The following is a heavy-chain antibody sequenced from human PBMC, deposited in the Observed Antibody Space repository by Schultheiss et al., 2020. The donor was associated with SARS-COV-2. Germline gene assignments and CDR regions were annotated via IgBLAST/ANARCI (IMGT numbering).Heavy chain of an antibody. CDR3: ARGRWEGAFDI. CDR2: INHSGST. Sequence: SETLSLTCAVYGGSFSGYYWSWIRQPPGKGLEWIGEINHSGSTNYNPSLKSRVTISVDTSKNQFSLKLSSVTAEDTAVYYCARGRWEGAFDIWGQGTMVTVSS. V-gene: IGHV4-34*01. CDR1: GGSFSGYY. D-gene: IGHD1-26*01. J-gene: IGHJ3*02.